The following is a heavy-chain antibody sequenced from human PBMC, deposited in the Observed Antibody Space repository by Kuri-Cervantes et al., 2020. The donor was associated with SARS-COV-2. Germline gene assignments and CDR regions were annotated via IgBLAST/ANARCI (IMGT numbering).Heavy chain of an antibody. Sequence: ASVKVSCKASGYTFTSYGISWVRQAPGQGLEWMGWINPNSGGTNYAQKFQGRVTMTRDTSISTAYMELSSLRSEDTAVYYCATAVSVIGTYRHYQYSYGIDVWGQGTTVTVSS. D-gene: IGHD1-26*01. J-gene: IGHJ6*02. CDR1: GYTFTSYG. V-gene: IGHV1-2*02. CDR2: INPNSGGT. CDR3: ATAVSVIGTYRHYQYSYGIDV.